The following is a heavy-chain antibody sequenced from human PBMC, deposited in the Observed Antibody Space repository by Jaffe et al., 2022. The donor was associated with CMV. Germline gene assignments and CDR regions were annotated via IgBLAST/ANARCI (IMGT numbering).Heavy chain of an antibody. D-gene: IGHD6-6*01. Sequence: EVQLVESGGGLVKPGRSLRLSCTASGFTFGDYAMSWFRQAPGKGLEWVGFIRSKAYGGTTEYAASVKGRFTISRDDSKSIAYLQMNSLKTEDTAVYYCTRDGDFWTSSSSQPPLYYWGQGTLVTVSS. J-gene: IGHJ4*02. CDR2: IRSKAYGGTT. V-gene: IGHV3-49*05. CDR1: GFTFGDYA. CDR3: TRDGDFWTSSSSQPPLYY.